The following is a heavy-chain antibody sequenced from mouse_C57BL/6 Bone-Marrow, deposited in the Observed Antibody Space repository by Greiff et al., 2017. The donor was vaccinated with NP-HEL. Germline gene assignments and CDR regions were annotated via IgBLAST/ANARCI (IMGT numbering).Heavy chain of an antibody. V-gene: IGHV14-4*01. CDR1: GFNIKDDY. Sequence: EVQLQQSGAELVRPGASVKLSCTASGFNIKDDYMHWVKQRPEQGLEWIGWIDPENGDTEYASKFQGKATITADTSSNTAYLQLSSLTSEDTAVYYCTQGEVDYWGQGTTLTVSS. J-gene: IGHJ2*01. CDR2: IDPENGDT. CDR3: TQGEVDY.